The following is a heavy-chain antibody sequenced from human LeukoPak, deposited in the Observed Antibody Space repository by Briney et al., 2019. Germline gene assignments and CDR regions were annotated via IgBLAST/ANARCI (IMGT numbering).Heavy chain of an antibody. J-gene: IGHJ3*02. V-gene: IGHV1-24*01. CDR3: ATEVHNGDYVRFAFDI. D-gene: IGHD4-17*01. Sequence: ASVTVSCMVSGYTLTELSMHWVRQAPGEGLEWMGGFDPEDGETIYAQKFQGRVTMTEDTSTDTAYMELSSLRSEDTAVYYCATEVHNGDYVRFAFDIWGQGTMVTVSS. CDR2: FDPEDGET. CDR1: GYTLTELS.